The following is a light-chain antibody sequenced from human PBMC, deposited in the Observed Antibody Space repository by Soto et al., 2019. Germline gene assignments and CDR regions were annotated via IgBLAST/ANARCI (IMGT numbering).Light chain of an antibody. Sequence: DIVMTQSPEYLAVSLGERATINCKSSQNVLYSSNXKXXXAWYQQKPGQPPKLLIYWASTRESGVPDRFSGSGSGRDFTLTISSLQAEDVAVYYCQQYYSPPRYTFGQGTRLEIK. CDR1: QNVLYSSNXKXX. CDR2: WAS. V-gene: IGKV4-1*01. J-gene: IGKJ2*01. CDR3: QQYYSPPRYT.